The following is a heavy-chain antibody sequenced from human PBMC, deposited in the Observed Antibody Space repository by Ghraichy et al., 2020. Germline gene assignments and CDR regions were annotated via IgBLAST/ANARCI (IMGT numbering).Heavy chain of an antibody. CDR2: VKSDASMI. CDR3: AREAYYGFDV. V-gene: IGHV3-74*01. J-gene: IGHJ6*02. CDR1: GFTFSRHW. Sequence: GGSLRLSCAASGFTFSRHWMHWVRQVPGKGLVWVSRVKSDASMIHYADAVKGRFTISRDNAKNMLYLQMSSLRAEDTAVYYCAREAYYGFDVWGQGTTVTVSS.